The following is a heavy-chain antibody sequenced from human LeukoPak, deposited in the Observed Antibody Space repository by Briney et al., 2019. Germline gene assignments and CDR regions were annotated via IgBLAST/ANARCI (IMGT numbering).Heavy chain of an antibody. V-gene: IGHV4-59*08. D-gene: IGHD6-19*01. Sequence: PSETLSLTCTVSGGSISSYYWSWIRQPPGKGLEWIGYIYYSGSTNYNPSLKSRVTISVDTSKNQFSLKLSSVTAADTAVYYCASSSGWYVPYYFDYWGQGTLVTVSS. CDR3: ASSSGWYVPYYFDY. J-gene: IGHJ4*02. CDR1: GGSISSYY. CDR2: IYYSGST.